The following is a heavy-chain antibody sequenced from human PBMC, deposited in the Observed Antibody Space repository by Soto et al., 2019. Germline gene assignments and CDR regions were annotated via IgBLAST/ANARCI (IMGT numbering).Heavy chain of an antibody. Sequence: SETLSLTCAVYGGSFSGYYLSWIRQTPGKGLEWIGYVNYSGSTNYNPSLKSRVTMSVDTSKNQFSLKLSSVTAADTAVYYCARAGFVVVPAAVLYFDYWGQGTLVTVSS. D-gene: IGHD2-2*01. CDR3: ARAGFVVVPAAVLYFDY. CDR1: GGSFSGYY. CDR2: VNYSGST. J-gene: IGHJ4*02. V-gene: IGHV4-34*01.